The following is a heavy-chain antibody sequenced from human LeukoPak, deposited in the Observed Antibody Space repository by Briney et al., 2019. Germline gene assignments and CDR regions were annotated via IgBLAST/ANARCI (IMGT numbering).Heavy chain of an antibody. J-gene: IGHJ5*02. Sequence: PSETLSLTCTVSGGSISSGSYSWGWIRQPPGKGLEWIGNIYYSGSTYYNPSLKSRVTISVDTSKNQFSLKLNSVTAAETAVYYCARDNYRGVTNFDPWGQGTLVTVSS. D-gene: IGHD3-10*01. CDR1: GGSISSGSYS. V-gene: IGHV4-39*02. CDR2: IYYSGST. CDR3: ARDNYRGVTNFDP.